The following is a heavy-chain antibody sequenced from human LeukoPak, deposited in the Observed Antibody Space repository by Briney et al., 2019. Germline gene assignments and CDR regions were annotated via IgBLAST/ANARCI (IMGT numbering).Heavy chain of an antibody. CDR2: ISGSGGNI. D-gene: IGHD1-26*01. CDR3: AKPSDPGLYYVYSFDY. Sequence: GGSLRLSCAASGFTFSSYTMTWVRQAPGKGLEWVSSISGSGGNIYYADSVKGRFTISRDNSKNTLYLQMNSLRAEDTAVYYCAKPSDPGLYYVYSFDYWGQGILVTVSS. V-gene: IGHV3-23*01. J-gene: IGHJ4*02. CDR1: GFTFSSYT.